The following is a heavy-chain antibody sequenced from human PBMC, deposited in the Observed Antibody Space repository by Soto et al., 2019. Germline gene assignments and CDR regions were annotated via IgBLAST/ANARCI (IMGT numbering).Heavy chain of an antibody. V-gene: IGHV4-30-2*01. CDR3: ARFLRNTSSKEYNWFDP. CDR1: GGSISRGCYS. J-gene: IGHJ5*02. Sequence: TLSLTCAVSGGSISRGCYSWSWIRQPPGKGLEWIGYIYHSGSTYYNPSLKSRVTISVDRSKNQFSLKLSSVTAADTAVYYCARFLRNTSSKEYNWFDPWGQGTLVTVSS. CDR2: IYHSGST.